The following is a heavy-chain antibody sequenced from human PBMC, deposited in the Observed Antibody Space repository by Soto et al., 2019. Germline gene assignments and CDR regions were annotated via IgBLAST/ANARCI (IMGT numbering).Heavy chain of an antibody. D-gene: IGHD6-19*01. Sequence: EVQLVESGGGLVQPGGSLRLSCAASGFTFSPYWMSWVRQAPGKGLEWVAIIQDDGGDEHYLEAVRGRFPISIDNAKKSLYLAMDSLGVEDTAVYYCAGGSGWISDSWGQGTLVTVSS. V-gene: IGHV3-7*05. CDR1: GFTFSPYW. CDR2: IQDDGGDE. J-gene: IGHJ4*02. CDR3: AGGSGWISDS.